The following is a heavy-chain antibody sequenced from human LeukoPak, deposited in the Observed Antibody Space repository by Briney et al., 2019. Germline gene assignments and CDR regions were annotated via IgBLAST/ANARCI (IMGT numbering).Heavy chain of an antibody. V-gene: IGHV3-23*01. Sequence: GGSLRLSCAASGFTFSDYAMSWVRQAPGKGLEWVSAITGSGSAYYTDSVTGRFTISRDNSKNTLYLQINSLRAEDTAVYYCAKASGSVGYYYFDSWGQGTLVTVSS. CDR1: GFTFSDYA. CDR2: ITGSGSA. D-gene: IGHD3-22*01. J-gene: IGHJ4*02. CDR3: AKASGSVGYYYFDS.